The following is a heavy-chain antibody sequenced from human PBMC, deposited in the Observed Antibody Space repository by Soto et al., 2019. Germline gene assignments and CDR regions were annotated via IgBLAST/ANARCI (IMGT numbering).Heavy chain of an antibody. CDR1: GGSISSYY. J-gene: IGHJ4*02. Sequence: PSETLSLTCTVSGGSISSYYWSWIRQPPGKGLERIGYIYYSGSTNYNPSLKSRVTISVDTSKNHFSLKLSSVTAADTAVFYCARDRRSRDGYNSIALFDYWGQGTLVTVSS. CDR3: ARDRRSRDGYNSIALFDY. CDR2: IYYSGST. V-gene: IGHV4-59*01. D-gene: IGHD5-12*01.